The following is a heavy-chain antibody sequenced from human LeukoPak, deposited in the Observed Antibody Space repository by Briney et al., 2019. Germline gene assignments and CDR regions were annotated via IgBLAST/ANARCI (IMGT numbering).Heavy chain of an antibody. CDR1: GGSISSSTSD. Sequence: PSETLSLTCTVSGGSISSSTSDWGWIRQPPGKGLEWIGSIYYSGSTYDNPSVKSRFTISVDTSKNRFSLKLSAVTAADTAVYYCARQKWDFFQHPEEFRHWGPGTLVTVSS. V-gene: IGHV4-39*01. CDR3: ARQKWDFFQHPEEFRH. CDR2: IYYSGST. D-gene: IGHD1-26*01. J-gene: IGHJ4*02.